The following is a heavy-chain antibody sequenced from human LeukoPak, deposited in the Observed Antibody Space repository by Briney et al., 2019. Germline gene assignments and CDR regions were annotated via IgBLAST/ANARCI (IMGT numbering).Heavy chain of an antibody. D-gene: IGHD6-25*01. CDR3: ARDRSQSHRLIDY. CDR2: ISSSSSYI. Sequence: GGSLRLSCAASGFTFSSYSMNWARQAPGKGLEWVSSISSSSSYIYYADSVKGRFTISRDNSKNTLYLQMNSLRAEDTAVYYCARDRSQSHRLIDYWGQGTLVTVSS. J-gene: IGHJ4*02. V-gene: IGHV3-21*01. CDR1: GFTFSSYS.